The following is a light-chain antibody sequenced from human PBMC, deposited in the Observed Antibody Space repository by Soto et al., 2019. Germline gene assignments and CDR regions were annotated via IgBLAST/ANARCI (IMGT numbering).Light chain of an antibody. CDR2: GAS. Sequence: EIVMTQSPATLSVSPGERATLSCRASQSVSSNLAWYQQKPGQAPRLLIYGASTRATGIPPGFSRSGSGTEVALTIRSLQSEHFTVYYSQESKNRPPFTFGPRTKADIK. V-gene: IGKV3-15*01. J-gene: IGKJ3*01. CDR1: QSVSSN. CDR3: QESKNRPPFT.